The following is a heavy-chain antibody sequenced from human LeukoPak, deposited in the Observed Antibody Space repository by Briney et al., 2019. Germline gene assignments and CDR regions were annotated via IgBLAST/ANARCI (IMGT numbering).Heavy chain of an antibody. D-gene: IGHD3-10*01. Sequence: PSETLSLTCTVSGGSMNSYYWSWIRQPPGKGLEWIGYIYFSGSTNYNPSLKSRVTISVDTSKNQFSLKLSSVTAADTAVYYCARGGANYYGSGSYWGFDLWGRGTLVTVSS. CDR3: ARGGANYYGSGSYWGFDL. CDR1: GGSMNSYY. J-gene: IGHJ2*01. CDR2: IYFSGST. V-gene: IGHV4-59*01.